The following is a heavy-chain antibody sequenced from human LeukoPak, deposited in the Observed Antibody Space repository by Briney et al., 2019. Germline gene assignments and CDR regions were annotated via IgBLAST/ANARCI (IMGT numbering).Heavy chain of an antibody. Sequence: ASVKVSCKASGYTFTGYYMHWVRRAPGQGLEWMGWINPNSGGTNYAQKFQGRVTMTRDTSISTAYMELSRLRPDDTAVYYCARVGYCSGGSCYSRADWGYWGQGTPVTVSS. J-gene: IGHJ4*02. V-gene: IGHV1-2*02. CDR1: GYTFTGYY. CDR3: ARVGYCSGGSCYSRADWGY. D-gene: IGHD2-15*01. CDR2: INPNSGGT.